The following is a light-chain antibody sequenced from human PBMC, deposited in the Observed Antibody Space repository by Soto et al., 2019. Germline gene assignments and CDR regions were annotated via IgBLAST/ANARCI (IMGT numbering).Light chain of an antibody. CDR3: QQRSDLPST. Sequence: EIVLTQSPATLSLSPGDRATLSCRASQSVGSYLGWYQQRPGQAHRLLIYDASNRTTGIPARFSGSGSGTDFTLTISSLAPEDFAVYYCQQRSDLPSTFGGGTKVEIK. J-gene: IGKJ4*01. CDR1: QSVGSY. V-gene: IGKV3-11*01. CDR2: DAS.